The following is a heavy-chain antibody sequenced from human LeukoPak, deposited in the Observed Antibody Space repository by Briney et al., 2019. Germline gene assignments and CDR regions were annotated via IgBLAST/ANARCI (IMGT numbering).Heavy chain of an antibody. V-gene: IGHV4-39*07. CDR2: IYYSGST. J-gene: IGHJ4*02. D-gene: IGHD3-16*02. CDR1: GGSISSSSYY. CDR3: ARGDMITFGGVIVNRHFDY. Sequence: SETLSLTCTVSGGSISSSSYYWGWIRQPPGTGLEWIGSIYYSGSTYYNPSLKSRVTISVDTSKNQFSLKLSSVTAADTAVYYCARGDMITFGGVIVNRHFDYWGQGTLVTVSS.